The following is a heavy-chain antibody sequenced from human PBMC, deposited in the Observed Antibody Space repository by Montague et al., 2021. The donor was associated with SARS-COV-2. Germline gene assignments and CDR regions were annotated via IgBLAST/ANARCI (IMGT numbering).Heavy chain of an antibody. V-gene: IGHV4-39*01. CDR3: ARQENSSGWYKPDAFDI. CDR1: GGSLLRSSYY. Sequence: SETLSLTCTVSGGSLLRSSYYWGWIRQPPGTLLEWIGSIYYSGSTYYTRALKSRVTISVDTSKNQFSLKLSSVTAADTAVYYCARQENSSGWYKPDAFDIWGQGTMVTVSS. D-gene: IGHD6-19*01. J-gene: IGHJ3*02. CDR2: IYYSGST.